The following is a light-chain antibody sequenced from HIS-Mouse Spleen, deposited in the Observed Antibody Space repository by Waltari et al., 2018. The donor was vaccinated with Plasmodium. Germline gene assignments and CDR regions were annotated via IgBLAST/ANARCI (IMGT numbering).Light chain of an antibody. V-gene: IGLV2-14*03. CDR3: SSYTSSSTRV. Sequence: QSALTQPASVSGSPGQSITISCTGTSSDVGGYNYVSWYQQHPGKAPKLMSYYVSNRPSGVSNRFSGSKSGNTASLTISGLQAEDEADYYCSSYTSSSTRVFGGGTKLTVL. CDR1: SSDVGGYNY. J-gene: IGLJ3*02. CDR2: YVS.